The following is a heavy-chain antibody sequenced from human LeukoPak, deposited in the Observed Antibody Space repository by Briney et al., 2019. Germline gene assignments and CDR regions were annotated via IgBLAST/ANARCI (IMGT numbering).Heavy chain of an antibody. CDR1: GGSFSGYY. Sequence: SETLSLTCAVYGGSFSGYYWSWIRQPPGKGLEWIGEINHSGSTNYNPSLKSRVTISVDPSKNQFSLKLSSVTAADTAVYYCARALYYYDSSGYLVYWGQGTLVTVSS. D-gene: IGHD3-22*01. J-gene: IGHJ4*02. CDR3: ARALYYYDSSGYLVY. CDR2: INHSGST. V-gene: IGHV4-34*01.